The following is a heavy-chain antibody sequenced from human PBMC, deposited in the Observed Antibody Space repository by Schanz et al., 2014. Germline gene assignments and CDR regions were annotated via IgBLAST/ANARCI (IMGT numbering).Heavy chain of an antibody. Sequence: EVQLLESGGGLVQPGGSLRPSCAASGFTFRSYDMIWVRQAPGKGLEWVSAISGSGGSTYYADSVKGRFTISRDNSKNTLYLQMNSLRDEDTAVYYCARDSSPYCSSTNCHDAFDIWGQGTMVTVSS. CDR3: ARDSSPYCSSTNCHDAFDI. J-gene: IGHJ3*02. D-gene: IGHD2-2*01. CDR2: ISGSGGST. V-gene: IGHV3-23*01. CDR1: GFTFRSYD.